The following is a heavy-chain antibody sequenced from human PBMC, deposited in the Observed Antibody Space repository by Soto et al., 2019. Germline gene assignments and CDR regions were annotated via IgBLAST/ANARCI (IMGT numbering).Heavy chain of an antibody. CDR2: IYYSGST. J-gene: IGHJ3*02. Sequence: QVQLQESGPGLVKPSETLSLTCTVSGGSISSYYWSWIRQPPGKGLEWIGYIYYSGSTNYNPSLKSRFTISVDTSKNQFSLKLSSVTAADTAAYYCARLAILGMGSGDAFDIWGQGTMVTVSS. D-gene: IGHD3-16*01. V-gene: IGHV4-59*08. CDR1: GGSISSYY. CDR3: ARLAILGMGSGDAFDI.